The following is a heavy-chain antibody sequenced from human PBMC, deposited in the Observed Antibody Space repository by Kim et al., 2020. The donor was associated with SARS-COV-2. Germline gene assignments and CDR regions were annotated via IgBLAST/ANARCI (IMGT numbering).Heavy chain of an antibody. J-gene: IGHJ6*02. Sequence: DSVKGRFTISRDNSKNTLYLQMNSLRAEDTAVYYCSKSTVSHHYYYGMDVWGQGTTVTVSS. V-gene: IGHV3-30*02. D-gene: IGHD4-4*01. CDR3: SKSTVSHHYYYGMDV.